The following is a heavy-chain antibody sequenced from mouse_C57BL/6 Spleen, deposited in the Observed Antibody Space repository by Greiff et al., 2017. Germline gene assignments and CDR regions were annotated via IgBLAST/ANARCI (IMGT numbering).Heavy chain of an antibody. V-gene: IGHV1-64*01. D-gene: IGHD2-4*01. CDR2: IHPNSGST. CDR3: ARGIYYDYGLDRDYFDY. CDR1: GYTFTSYG. Sequence: QVQLQQPGAELVKPGASVKLSCKASGYTFTSYGMHWVKQRPGQGLEWIGMIHPNSGSTNYNEKFKSKATLTVDKSYSTAYMQLSSLTSEDSAVYYCARGIYYDYGLDRDYFDYWGQGTTLTVSS. J-gene: IGHJ2*01.